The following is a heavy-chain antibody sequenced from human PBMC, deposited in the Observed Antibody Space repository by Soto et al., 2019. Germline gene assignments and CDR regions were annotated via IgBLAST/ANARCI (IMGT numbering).Heavy chain of an antibody. V-gene: IGHV3-74*01. J-gene: IGHJ4*02. CDR2: INSDGSST. Sequence: GGSLRLSCAASGFTFSSYWMHWVRQAPGKGLVWVSRINSDGSSTSYADSVKGRFTISRDNAKNTLYLQMNSLRAEDTAVYYCARGEYYDFWSGYSPSYDYWGQGTLVTVSS. D-gene: IGHD3-3*01. CDR1: GFTFSSYW. CDR3: ARGEYYDFWSGYSPSYDY.